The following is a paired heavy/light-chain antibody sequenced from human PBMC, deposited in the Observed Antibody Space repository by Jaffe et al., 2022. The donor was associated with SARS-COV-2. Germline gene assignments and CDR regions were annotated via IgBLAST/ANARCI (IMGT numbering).Light chain of an antibody. CDR2: WAS. CDR1: QSVLYSSNNKNY. J-gene: IGKJ1*01. CDR3: QQNYNIPWT. V-gene: IGKV4-1*01. Sequence: DIVMTQSPDSLAVSLGERATINCKPSQSVLYSSNNKNYLAWYQQKPGQPPKLLIYWASIRESGVPDRFSGSGSGTDFTLTISSLQAEDVAVYYCQQNYNIPWTFGQGTKVEIK.
Heavy chain of an antibody. D-gene: IGHD2-2*01. CDR2: IYSSGST. V-gene: IGHV4-61*02. CDR1: GVSVSSGIYY. Sequence: QVQLQESGPGLVEPSQTLSLTCTVSGVSVSSGIYYWDWIRQPAGKGLEWIGRIYSSGSTNSNPSLKGRLTISVDTSKNQFSLTLTSVTAADTAVYYCARYHQPEAFDIWGQGTMVTVSS. J-gene: IGHJ3*02. CDR3: ARYHQPEAFDI.